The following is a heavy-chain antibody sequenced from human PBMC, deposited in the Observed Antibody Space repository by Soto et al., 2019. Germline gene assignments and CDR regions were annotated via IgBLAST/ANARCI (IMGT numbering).Heavy chain of an antibody. CDR1: GFSLSNARMS. CDR3: ARIRGWGWLGPNDY. Sequence: QVTLKESGPVLVKPTETLTLTCTVSGFSLSNARMSVSWIRQPPGKALEWLAHIFSNDAKSYSASLKSRLPISKDTSKSQVVLTMTNMDPVDTATYYWARIRGWGWLGPNDYWGQGTLVTVSS. D-gene: IGHD3-10*01. V-gene: IGHV2-26*01. CDR2: IFSNDAK. J-gene: IGHJ4*02.